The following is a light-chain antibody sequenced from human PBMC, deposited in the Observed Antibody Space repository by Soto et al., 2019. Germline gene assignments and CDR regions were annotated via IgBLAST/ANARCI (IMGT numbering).Light chain of an antibody. Sequence: QSVLTQPASVSGSPGQSITISCTGTSSDIGGYKYVSWYQQHPGKAPKLMIYDVSNRPSGVSNRFSGSKSGNTATLTISGLQGEDEAEYYCRSYTGGSIYVFGTGTKVTVL. CDR2: DVS. CDR3: RSYTGGSIYV. V-gene: IGLV2-14*01. J-gene: IGLJ1*01. CDR1: SSDIGGYKY.